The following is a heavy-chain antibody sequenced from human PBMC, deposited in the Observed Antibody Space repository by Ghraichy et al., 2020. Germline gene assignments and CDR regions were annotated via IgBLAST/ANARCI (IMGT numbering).Heavy chain of an antibody. Sequence: GGSLRLSCAASGFTFTSYAINWVRQAPGKGLEWVSAISGSGVSTYYADSVKGRFTISRDNSKNTLYLLMNSLRAEDTAVYYCARGVAGTRLYFDYWGQGTLVTVSS. D-gene: IGHD6-19*01. CDR2: ISGSGVST. V-gene: IGHV3-23*01. J-gene: IGHJ4*02. CDR3: ARGVAGTRLYFDY. CDR1: GFTFTSYA.